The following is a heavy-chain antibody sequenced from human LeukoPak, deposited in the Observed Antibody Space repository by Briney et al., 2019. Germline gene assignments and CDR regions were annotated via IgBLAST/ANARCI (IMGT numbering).Heavy chain of an antibody. V-gene: IGHV3-30*02. Sequence: GGSLRLSCTVSGVPFSIYGLHWVRQAPGRGLEWVAFLRSDGRDKYHADSVKGRFTISRDSSKNTVYLQLSSLRTEDTAVYYCARDHEWSWDYWGQGTLVIVSS. CDR1: GVPFSIYG. CDR2: LRSDGRDK. D-gene: IGHD3-3*01. CDR3: ARDHEWSWDY. J-gene: IGHJ4*02.